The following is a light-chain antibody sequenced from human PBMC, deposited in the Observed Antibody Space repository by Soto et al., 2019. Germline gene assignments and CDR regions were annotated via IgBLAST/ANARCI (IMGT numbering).Light chain of an antibody. CDR1: SSDVSNYNY. CDR3: SSYTTSNTVI. Sequence: QSALTQPASVSGSPGQSITISCTGTSSDVSNYNYVSWYQHHPGKAPKLMIYEVSNRPSGISNRFSGSKSGNTASLTISGLQAEDEADYSCSSYTTSNTVIFGGGTQLTVL. J-gene: IGLJ2*01. V-gene: IGLV2-14*01. CDR2: EVS.